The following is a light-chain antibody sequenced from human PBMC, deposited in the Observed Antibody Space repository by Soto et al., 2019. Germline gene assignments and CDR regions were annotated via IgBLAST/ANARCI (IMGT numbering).Light chain of an antibody. CDR2: DAS. CDR3: QQRSDWPST. J-gene: IGKJ4*01. V-gene: IGKV3-11*01. CDR1: QSVSRY. Sequence: EIVLTQSPATLSLSPGERATLSCRASQSVSRYLAWYQQKPGQAPRLLIYDASNRATGIRARFSGSGSGTAFTLTISSLEPEDFAVYYCQQRSDWPSTFGGGTKVQIK.